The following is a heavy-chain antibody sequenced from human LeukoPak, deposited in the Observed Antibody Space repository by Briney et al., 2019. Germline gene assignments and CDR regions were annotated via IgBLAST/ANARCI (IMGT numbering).Heavy chain of an antibody. V-gene: IGHV1-18*01. Sequence: GASVKVSCKPSGYTFSSYGSSWVRQAPGQGLEWMGWIRVYNGDTNYAQKFKGRVTMTTDTSTNTAYMELRSLGSDDTAVYYCARGGSRVTTINILDYWGQGALVTVSS. J-gene: IGHJ4*02. D-gene: IGHD5-24*01. CDR2: IRVYNGDT. CDR1: GYTFSSYG. CDR3: ARGGSRVTTINILDY.